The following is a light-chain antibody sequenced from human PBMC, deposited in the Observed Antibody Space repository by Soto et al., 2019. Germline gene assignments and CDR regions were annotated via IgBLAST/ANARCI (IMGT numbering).Light chain of an antibody. Sequence: EIVLTQSPGTLSLSTGERATLSCRASQSVSSYLAWYQQKPGQAPRLLIYDASSRATGIPARFSGSGSGTDFTLTISSLEPEDFAVYYCQQRSNWPPITFGQGTRLEIK. CDR2: DAS. J-gene: IGKJ5*01. CDR1: QSVSSY. CDR3: QQRSNWPPIT. V-gene: IGKV3-11*01.